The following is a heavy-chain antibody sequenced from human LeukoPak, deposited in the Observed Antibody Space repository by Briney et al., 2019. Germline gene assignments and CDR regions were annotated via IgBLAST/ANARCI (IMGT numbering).Heavy chain of an antibody. CDR3: AREAGSERYSDS. CDR1: GGSISSYF. J-gene: IGHJ4*02. Sequence: SETLSLTCTVSGGSISSYFWSWIRQPAGKGLEWIGRIYTSGNTNYNPTLQSRVTMSIDTSKNQFSLNVTSVTAADTAVYYCAREAGSERYSDSWGQGTLVTVSS. CDR2: IYTSGNT. V-gene: IGHV4-4*07.